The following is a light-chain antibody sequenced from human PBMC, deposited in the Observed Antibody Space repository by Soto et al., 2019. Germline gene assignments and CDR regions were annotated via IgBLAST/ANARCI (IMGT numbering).Light chain of an antibody. J-gene: IGKJ1*01. CDR3: QQSYSTPPGT. Sequence: IRMTQSPSSLSASVGDRVTVTCRASQSISSYLNWYQQKPGKAPKLLIYAASSLQSGVPSRFSGSGSGTDFTLTISSLQPEDFATYYCQQSYSTPPGTFGQGTKVDI. CDR2: AAS. V-gene: IGKV1-39*01. CDR1: QSISSY.